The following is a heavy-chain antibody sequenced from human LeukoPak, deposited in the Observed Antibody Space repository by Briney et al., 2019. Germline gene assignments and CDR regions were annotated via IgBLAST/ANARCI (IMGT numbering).Heavy chain of an antibody. Sequence: SETLSLTCAVSGGSISSGGYSWSWIRQPPGKGLEWIGYIYHSGSTYYNPSLKSRVTISVGTSKNQFSLKLSSVTAADTAVYYCARARTGYSSLGPWGQGTLVIVSS. V-gene: IGHV4-30-2*01. CDR2: IYHSGST. D-gene: IGHD6-19*01. CDR1: GGSISSGGYS. J-gene: IGHJ5*02. CDR3: ARARTGYSSLGP.